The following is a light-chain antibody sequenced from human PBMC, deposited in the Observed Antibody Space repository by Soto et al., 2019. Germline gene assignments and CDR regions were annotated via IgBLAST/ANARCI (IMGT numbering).Light chain of an antibody. V-gene: IGKV1-8*01. J-gene: IGKJ3*01. CDR2: AAS. CDR1: QGISSY. CDR3: QQYYSYPQFT. Sequence: AIRMTQSPSSFSASTGDRVTITCRASQGISSYLAWYQQKPGKAPKLLIYAASTLQSGVPSRFSGSGSGTDFTLTIICLQSEDFATYYCQQYYSYPQFTFGPGTKVDI.